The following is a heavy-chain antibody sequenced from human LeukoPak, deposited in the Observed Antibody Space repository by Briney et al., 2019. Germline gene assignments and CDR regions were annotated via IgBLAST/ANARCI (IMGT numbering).Heavy chain of an antibody. Sequence: PGGSLRLSCAASGFTFSSYGMHWVRQAPGKGLEWVAVISYDGSNKYCADSVKGRFTISRDNSKNTLYLQMNSLRAEDTAVYYCAKAKGDSFDYWGQGTLVTVSS. CDR3: AKAKGDSFDY. CDR1: GFTFSSYG. CDR2: ISYDGSNK. J-gene: IGHJ4*02. D-gene: IGHD3-16*01. V-gene: IGHV3-30*18.